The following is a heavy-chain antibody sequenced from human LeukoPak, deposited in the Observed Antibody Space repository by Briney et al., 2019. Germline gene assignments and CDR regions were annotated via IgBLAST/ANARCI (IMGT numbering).Heavy chain of an antibody. D-gene: IGHD6-13*01. CDR2: IIPILGIA. Sequence: SVKVSCKASGGTFSSYAISWVRQAPGQGLEWMGRIIPILGIANYARKFQGRVTITADKSTSTAYMELSSLRSEDTAVYYCARWGGSSWQGYDYWGQGTLVTVSS. V-gene: IGHV1-69*04. CDR3: ARWGGSSWQGYDY. J-gene: IGHJ4*02. CDR1: GGTFSSYA.